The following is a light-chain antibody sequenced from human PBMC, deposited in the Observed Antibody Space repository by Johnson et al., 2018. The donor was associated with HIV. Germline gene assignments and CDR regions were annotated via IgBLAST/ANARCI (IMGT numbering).Light chain of an antibody. CDR3: GIGDSSLICYV. J-gene: IGLJ1*01. V-gene: IGLV1-51*01. Sequence: QSVLTQPPSVSAAPGQKVTISCSGSSSNIGNNYVSWYQQLPGTAPKLLIYDNNKRPSGIPDRFSGSKSGTSATLGITGLQTGDEDDYYCGIGDSSLICYVFGTGTKVTVL. CDR2: DNN. CDR1: SSNIGNNY.